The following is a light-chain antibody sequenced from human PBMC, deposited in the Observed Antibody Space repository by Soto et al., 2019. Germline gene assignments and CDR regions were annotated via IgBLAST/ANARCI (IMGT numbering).Light chain of an antibody. CDR3: QQSYRTPHT. Sequence: DIQMTQSPSSLSASVGDEVTITCRASQTIMTYLNWYQLKPGKPPRLLIYAASSLQSGVPSRFSGSGSGTDFTLTITSLQPEDFATYSCQQSYRTPHTFGQGTKLETK. CDR1: QTIMTY. J-gene: IGKJ2*01. V-gene: IGKV1-39*01. CDR2: AAS.